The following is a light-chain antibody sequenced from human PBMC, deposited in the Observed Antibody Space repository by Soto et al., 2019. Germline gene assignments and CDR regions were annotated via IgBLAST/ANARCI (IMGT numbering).Light chain of an antibody. CDR3: QVWDSRRNSLV. Sequence: SYELTQPPSVSVAPGQTARLTCGGNNIGNKSVHWYQQKPGQAPVLVVYDDSDRPSGIPERFSGSNSGSAATLTIRRVEAADEADFYCQVWDSRRNSLVFGGGTQLTVL. CDR1: NIGNKS. J-gene: IGLJ2*01. V-gene: IGLV3-21*02. CDR2: DDS.